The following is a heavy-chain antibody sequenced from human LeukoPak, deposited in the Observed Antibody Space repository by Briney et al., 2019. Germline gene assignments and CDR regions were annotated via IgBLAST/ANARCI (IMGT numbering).Heavy chain of an antibody. CDR1: GFSFSTYG. CDR2: ISYDGSNK. J-gene: IGHJ4*02. CDR3: AKNIAAQRYFDF. V-gene: IGHV3-30*18. Sequence: GRSLRLSCAASGFSFSTYGMHWVRQAPGKGLEWVAVISYDGSNKYYADSVRGRFAISRDNSKKTVYLQMNSLRAGDTAVYYCAKNIAAQRYFDFWGQGTLVTVSS. D-gene: IGHD6-6*01.